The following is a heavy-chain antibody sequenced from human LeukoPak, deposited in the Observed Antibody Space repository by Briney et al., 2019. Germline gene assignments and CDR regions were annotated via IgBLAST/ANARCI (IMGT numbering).Heavy chain of an antibody. CDR1: GLLFSSYD. V-gene: IGHV3-23*01. Sequence: QPGGPLRLLCGACGLLFSSYDMSWPRHSRGEGGECVSGNSGRGCSTYYGVSVKGRLTTSRENSKNTLYLQMNSVRAEDTAVSYCAKGPWYSYGYEDYWGQGTLVTVSS. CDR3: AKGPWYSYGYEDY. CDR2: NSGRGCST. D-gene: IGHD5-18*01. J-gene: IGHJ4*02.